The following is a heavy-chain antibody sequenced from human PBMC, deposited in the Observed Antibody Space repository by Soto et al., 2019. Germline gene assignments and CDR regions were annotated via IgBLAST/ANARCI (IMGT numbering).Heavy chain of an antibody. CDR1: GFTLSSYW. CDR2: IKPDGSEK. CDR3: ARVAYTEDYFEH. D-gene: IGHD2-21*01. Sequence: EVQLAESGGGLVQPGGSLRLSCAASGFTLSSYWMSWVRQAPGKGLEWVAYIKPDGSEKYYVDSVKGRFTISRDNAKNSLYLQMTSLRAEDTAVYYCARVAYTEDYFEHWGQGTLVTVSS. V-gene: IGHV3-7*01. J-gene: IGHJ4*02.